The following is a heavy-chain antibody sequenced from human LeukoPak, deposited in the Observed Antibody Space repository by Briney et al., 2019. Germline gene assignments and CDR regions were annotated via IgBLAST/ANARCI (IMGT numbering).Heavy chain of an antibody. J-gene: IGHJ4*02. V-gene: IGHV4-34*01. CDR3: ARGRWWLR. Sequence: PSETLSLTCTVSGASIRSYYWSWIRQPPGKGLEWIGEINHSGSTNYNPSLKSRVTISVDTSKDQFSLRLTSVTAADTAVYYCARGRWWLRWGQGTLVTVSS. CDR2: INHSGST. CDR1: GASIRSYY. D-gene: IGHD5-12*01.